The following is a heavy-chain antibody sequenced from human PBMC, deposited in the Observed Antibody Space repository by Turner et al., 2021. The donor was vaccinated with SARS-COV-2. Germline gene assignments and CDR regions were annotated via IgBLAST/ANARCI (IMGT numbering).Heavy chain of an antibody. D-gene: IGHD3-9*01. J-gene: IGHJ4*02. V-gene: IGHV3-15*01. Sequence: VQLVESGGGLVRPGGSLRLSCAASGCTYSNAWMSWVRQVTGKGLEWVGRIKSKTNGGTTDYAAPVKGRLNISRDDSKNTLYLQMNSLKTEDTAVYYCTTDGPTYYDILTGYYLHPFDYWGQGTLVTVSS. CDR1: GCTYSNAW. CDR2: IKSKTNGGTT. CDR3: TTDGPTYYDILTGYYLHPFDY.